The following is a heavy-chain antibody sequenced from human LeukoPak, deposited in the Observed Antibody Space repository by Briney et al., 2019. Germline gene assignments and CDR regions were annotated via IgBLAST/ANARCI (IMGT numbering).Heavy chain of an antibody. CDR2: ISRGGSSR. V-gene: IGHV3-23*01. CDR3: AKVADYDGSGYYYYFDY. D-gene: IGHD3-22*01. Sequence: PGGSLRLSCAASGFTFSDYAMTWVRQTPGKGLEWVSAISRGGSSRYYADSVKGRFAISRDNSKNTLYLQMNSLRAEDTAIYYCAKVADYDGSGYYYYFDYWGQGTLVTVSS. CDR1: GFTFSDYA. J-gene: IGHJ4*02.